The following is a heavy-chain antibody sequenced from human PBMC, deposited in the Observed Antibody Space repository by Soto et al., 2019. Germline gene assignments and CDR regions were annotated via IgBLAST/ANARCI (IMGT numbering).Heavy chain of an antibody. V-gene: IGHV1-69*12. Sequence: QVQLVQSGAEVKKPGSSVKVSCKASGGTFSSYAISWVRQAPGQGLEWMGGIIPIFGTANYAQKFQGRVTSTADESTSTAYMELSSLRAEDPAVYYCAGVAARPMEWNYCYGMDVWGQGTTVTVSS. D-gene: IGHD6-6*01. J-gene: IGHJ6*02. CDR3: AGVAARPMEWNYCYGMDV. CDR2: IIPIFGTA. CDR1: GGTFSSYA.